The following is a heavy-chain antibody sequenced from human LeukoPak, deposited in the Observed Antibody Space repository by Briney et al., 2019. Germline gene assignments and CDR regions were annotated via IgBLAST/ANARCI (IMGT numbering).Heavy chain of an antibody. V-gene: IGHV1-46*03. CDR3: ARDPRNRNDGFYYYMDV. D-gene: IGHD1-1*01. CDR1: GYTFTNYY. J-gene: IGHJ6*03. Sequence: GASVKVSCKASGYTFTNYYIHWVRQAPGQGLEWMGVISPNGASTTYAQKLQGRVTVTRDTSTSTVYMELSSVRSEDTAMYYCARDPRNRNDGFYYYMDVWGQGTTVTVSS. CDR2: ISPNGAST.